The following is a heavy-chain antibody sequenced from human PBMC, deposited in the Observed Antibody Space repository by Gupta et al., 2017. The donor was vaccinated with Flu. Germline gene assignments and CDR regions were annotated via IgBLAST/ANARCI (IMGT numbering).Heavy chain of an antibody. Sequence: EVQLVESGGGLVKPGGSLRLSCAASGFTFSSYSMNWVRQAPGKGLEWVSSISSSSSYIYYADSVKGRFIISRDNAKNSLYLQMNSLRAEDTAVYYCARDQIAAAGTEGYYYGMDVWGQGTTVTVSS. CDR3: ARDQIAAAGTEGYYYGMDV. CDR2: ISSSSSYI. V-gene: IGHV3-21*01. D-gene: IGHD6-13*01. J-gene: IGHJ6*02. CDR1: GFTFSSYS.